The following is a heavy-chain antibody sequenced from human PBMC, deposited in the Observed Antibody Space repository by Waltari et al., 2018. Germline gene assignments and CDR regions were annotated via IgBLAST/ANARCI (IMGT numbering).Heavy chain of an antibody. CDR1: GYIFTSSY. J-gene: IGHJ6*02. D-gene: IGHD2-21*01. Sequence: QVQLVQSGAEVKKPGASVKVSCKASGYIFTSSYLHWVRQAPRQGLEWMGIINPGGGSTIYGQKFQGRVTMTRDTSTSTVYMELSSLRSEDTAVYYCARDTGALWMDVWGQGTTVTVSS. CDR2: INPGGGST. V-gene: IGHV1-46*01. CDR3: ARDTGALWMDV.